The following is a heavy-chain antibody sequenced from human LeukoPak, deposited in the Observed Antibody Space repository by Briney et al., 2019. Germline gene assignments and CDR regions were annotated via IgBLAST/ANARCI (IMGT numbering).Heavy chain of an antibody. V-gene: IGHV4-38-2*02. D-gene: IGHD1-26*01. CDR3: TREVRSAWASFDP. CDR1: GYSISSGYY. J-gene: IGHJ5*02. CDR2: IHYSARI. Sequence: SETLSLTCTVSGYSISSGYYWGWIRQPPGRGLEWIGSIHYSARIYYNPSLKSRLTISPDTSKNQFSLKLTSVTAADTAVYYCTREVRSAWASFDPWGQGTLVIVSS.